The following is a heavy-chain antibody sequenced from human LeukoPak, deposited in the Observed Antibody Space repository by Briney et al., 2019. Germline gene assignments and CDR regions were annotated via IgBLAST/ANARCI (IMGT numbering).Heavy chain of an antibody. CDR1: GFSFSTFV. J-gene: IGHJ4*02. Sequence: PGSSLRLSCAASGFSFSTFVMHWVRQAPGKGLEWVSTIYTGGNTYYAASVKGRFTISRDFSKNTVFLHMNSLRAEDTAMYYCARGDDSGYYDYFDYWGQGALVTVSS. CDR2: IYTGGNT. V-gene: IGHV3-53*01. CDR3: ARGDDSGYYDYFDY. D-gene: IGHD3-22*01.